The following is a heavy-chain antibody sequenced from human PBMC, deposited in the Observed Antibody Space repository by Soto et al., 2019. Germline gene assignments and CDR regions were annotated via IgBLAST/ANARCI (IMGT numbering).Heavy chain of an antibody. CDR1: GFIFTDYA. CDR3: AKGRSYYYYYGVDV. Sequence: GGSLRLSCAASGFIFTDYAMTWARQAPGKGLEWVSGLSSSGGDTYYADSVKGRFTVSRDNSRNTLYLQMNSLRAEDTAVYYCAKGRSYYYYYGVDVWGQGTTVTVSS. J-gene: IGHJ6*02. CDR2: LSSSGGDT. V-gene: IGHV3-23*01.